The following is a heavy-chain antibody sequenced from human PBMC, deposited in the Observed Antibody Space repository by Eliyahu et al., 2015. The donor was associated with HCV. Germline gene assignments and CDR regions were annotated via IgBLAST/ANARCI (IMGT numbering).Heavy chain of an antibody. CDR1: GFTFSSYG. Sequence: QVQLVESGGGVVQPGRSLRLSCAASGFTFSSYGXHWVRQAPGKGLEGVAVIWYDGSNKYYADSVKGRFTISRDNSKNTLYLQMNSLRAEDTAVYYCARDHWDYSNYGYYYGMDVWGQGTTVTVSS. CDR3: ARDHWDYSNYGYYYGMDV. J-gene: IGHJ6*02. V-gene: IGHV3-33*01. CDR2: IWYDGSNK. D-gene: IGHD4-11*01.